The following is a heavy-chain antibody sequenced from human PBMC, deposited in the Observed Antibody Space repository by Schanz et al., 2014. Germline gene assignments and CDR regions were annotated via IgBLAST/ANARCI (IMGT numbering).Heavy chain of an antibody. CDR1: GYTFTSYD. J-gene: IGHJ5*02. V-gene: IGHV1-8*01. D-gene: IGHD3-22*01. CDR2: MNPNSGNP. CDR3: ARGVRRGDGKNGYYNWFDP. Sequence: QVQLIQSGAEVKKPGASVKVSCTASGYTFTSYDINWVRQAPGQGLEWLGWMNPNSGNPGFAQKFRGRVTMTRNTSMSTAYMELRNLRSDDTAVYYCARGVRRGDGKNGYYNWFDPWGQGTLVTVSS.